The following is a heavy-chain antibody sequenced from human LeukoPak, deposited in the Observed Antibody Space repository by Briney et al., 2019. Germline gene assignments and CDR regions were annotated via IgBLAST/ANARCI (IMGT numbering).Heavy chain of an antibody. J-gene: IGHJ6*03. CDR3: ARERGSGDSYYYYYMDV. CDR1: GYTFTSYD. D-gene: IGHD3-10*01. Sequence: ASVKVSCKASGYTFTSYDINWVRQATGQGLEWMGWMNPNSGNTGYAQKFQGRVTITRNTSISTAYMELSSLRSEDTAVYYCARERGSGDSYYYYYMDVWGKGTTVTVSS. V-gene: IGHV1-8*03. CDR2: MNPNSGNT.